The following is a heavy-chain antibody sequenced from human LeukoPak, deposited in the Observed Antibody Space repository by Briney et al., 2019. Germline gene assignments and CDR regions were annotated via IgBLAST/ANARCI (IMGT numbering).Heavy chain of an antibody. CDR1: GYTFTSYY. V-gene: IGHV1-46*01. Sequence: ASVKVSCKASGYTFTSYYMHWVRLAPGQGLEWMGIINPSGGSTSYAQKFQGRVTMTRDTSTSTVYMELSSLRSEDTAVYYCATAYNYGRDAFDIWGQGTMVTVSS. CDR3: ATAYNYGRDAFDI. D-gene: IGHD5-18*01. CDR2: INPSGGST. J-gene: IGHJ3*02.